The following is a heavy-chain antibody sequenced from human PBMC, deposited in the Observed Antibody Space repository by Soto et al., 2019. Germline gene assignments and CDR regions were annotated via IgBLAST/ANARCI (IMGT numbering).Heavy chain of an antibody. CDR3: AKDQGYSYGLDYFDY. V-gene: IGHV3-30*18. CDR1: GFTFSSYG. D-gene: IGHD5-18*01. J-gene: IGHJ4*02. CDR2: ISYDGSNK. Sequence: GGSLRLSCAASGFTFSSYGMHWVRQAPGKGLEWVAVISYDGSNKYYADSVKGRFTISRDNSKNTLYLQMNSLRAEDTAVYYCAKDQGYSYGLDYFDYWGQGTLVTVSS.